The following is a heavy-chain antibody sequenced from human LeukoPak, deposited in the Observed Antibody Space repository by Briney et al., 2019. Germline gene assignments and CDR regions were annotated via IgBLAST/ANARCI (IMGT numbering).Heavy chain of an antibody. CDR3: AKDRAALPVTTYNFDF. J-gene: IGHJ4*02. Sequence: QPGGSLRLSCAASGFTFSSYAMSWVRQAPGKGLQWVSVISGSGTGTYYADSVRGRFTISRDNSKNTLYLQMNNLGAEDTAVYYCAKDRAALPVTTYNFDFWGQGTLVTVSS. V-gene: IGHV3-23*01. CDR1: GFTFSSYA. CDR2: ISGSGTGT. D-gene: IGHD2-2*01.